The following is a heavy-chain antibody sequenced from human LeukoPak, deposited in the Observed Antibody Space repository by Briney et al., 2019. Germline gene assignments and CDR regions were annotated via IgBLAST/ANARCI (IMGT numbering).Heavy chain of an antibody. J-gene: IGHJ4*02. D-gene: IGHD6-13*01. V-gene: IGHV3-30-3*01. CDR1: GFTFSSYA. CDR2: ISYDGSNK. CDR3: ARSGRRYSSSWYLDY. Sequence: GGSLRLSCAASGFTFSSYAMHWVRQAPGEGLEWVAVISYDGSNKYYADSVKGRFTISRDNSKNTLYLQMNSLRAEDTAVYYCARSGRRYSSSWYLDYWGQGTLVTVSS.